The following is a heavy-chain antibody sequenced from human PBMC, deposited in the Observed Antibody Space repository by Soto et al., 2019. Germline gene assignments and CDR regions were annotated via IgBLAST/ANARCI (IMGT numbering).Heavy chain of an antibody. CDR1: GYTFTHYF. Sequence: QVRLVQSGPEVRRPGASVTVSCKASGYTFTHYFIHWVRRATGQGLEWMGYINPKSGDTHYSQTFLGRVSMTVDTSTDTASVGLSSLKSADTAVYFCARVPGHKNSRGDFWGQGTPITVSS. D-gene: IGHD3-10*01. CDR3: ARVPGHKNSRGDF. V-gene: IGHV1-2*02. CDR2: INPKSGDT. J-gene: IGHJ4*02.